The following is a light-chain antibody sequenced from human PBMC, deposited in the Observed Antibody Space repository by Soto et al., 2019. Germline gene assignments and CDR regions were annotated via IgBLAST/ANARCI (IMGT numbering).Light chain of an antibody. CDR3: QQSGTSPQVA. CDR1: QSVGSRF. Sequence: EIVLTQSPGTLSLSPGERATLSCRASQSVGSRFLAWYQQKPGQAPRLLIYGASNRATGIPDRFSGSGSGTDFTLTISRLEPEDVAVYYCQQSGTSPQVAFGGGTKV. V-gene: IGKV3-20*01. CDR2: GAS. J-gene: IGKJ4*01.